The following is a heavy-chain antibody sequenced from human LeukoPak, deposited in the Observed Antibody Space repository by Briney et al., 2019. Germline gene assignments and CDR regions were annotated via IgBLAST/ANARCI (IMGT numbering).Heavy chain of an antibody. Sequence: SGGSLRLSCAASGFTFSSYAMSWVRQAPGKGLEWVSAISGSGGSTYYADSVKGRFTIPRDNSKNTLYLQMNSLRAEDTAVYYCAKDDGPPVLRYFDWPHWGQGTLVTVSS. CDR1: GFTFSSYA. J-gene: IGHJ4*02. CDR2: ISGSGGST. D-gene: IGHD3-9*01. CDR3: AKDDGPPVLRYFDWPH. V-gene: IGHV3-23*01.